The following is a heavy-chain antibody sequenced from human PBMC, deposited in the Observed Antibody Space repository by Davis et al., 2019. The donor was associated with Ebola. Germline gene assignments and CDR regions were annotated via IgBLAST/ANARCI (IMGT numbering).Heavy chain of an antibody. J-gene: IGHJ4*02. CDR1: GGSVISSY. CDR3: ARGTAVSSGSTGYFDD. CDR2: IYTSGST. D-gene: IGHD3-22*01. V-gene: IGHV4-4*07. Sequence: PSETLSLTCTVSGGSVISSYWSWLRQPAGKGLEWIGRIYTSGSTNYNPSLKSPVTMSIATSKNQFSLKLGSVTAADTAVYYCARGTAVSSGSTGYFDDWGQGTLVTVSS.